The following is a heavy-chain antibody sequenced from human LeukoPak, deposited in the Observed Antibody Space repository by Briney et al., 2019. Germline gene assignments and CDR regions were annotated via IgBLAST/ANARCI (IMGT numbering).Heavy chain of an antibody. CDR2: ISYDGSNK. CDR3: AKDLDPYTFIWTPAELDP. CDR1: GFTFSAFD. J-gene: IGHJ5*02. D-gene: IGHD2-2*02. V-gene: IGHV3-30*18. Sequence: PGRSLRLSCAASGFTFSAFDFHWVRQAPGKGLEWVAVISYDGSNKYYADSVKGRFTVSRDNSKNTLFLQMNSLRSEDSAVYYCAKDLDPYTFIWTPAELDPWGQGTLVTVSS.